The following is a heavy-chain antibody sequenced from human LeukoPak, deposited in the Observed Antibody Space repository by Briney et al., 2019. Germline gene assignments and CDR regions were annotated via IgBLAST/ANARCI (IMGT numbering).Heavy chain of an antibody. D-gene: IGHD3-22*01. CDR1: GFTFGSYE. J-gene: IGHJ4*02. Sequence: SGGSLRLSCAASGFTFGSYEMNWVRQAPGKGLEWVTVISSDGSNKYYADSVKGRFTISRDNSKNTLYLQMSSLRPEDTALYYCARDTYYYDSSGYYQYYFDYWGQGTLVTVSS. CDR2: ISSDGSNK. V-gene: IGHV3-30*04. CDR3: ARDTYYYDSSGYYQYYFDY.